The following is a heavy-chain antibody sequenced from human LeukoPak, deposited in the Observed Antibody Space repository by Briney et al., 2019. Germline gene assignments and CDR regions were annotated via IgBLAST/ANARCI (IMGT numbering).Heavy chain of an antibody. CDR3: VQGTRRGAITMVRGVIGKSYYFDS. Sequence: GGSLRLSCAPSGFTFSNYGMHWVREAPGKGLEWVAVIPYDGTNKYYADSVKVRFTISRDSSKNTLYLQMNSLRAEDTALYYCVQGTRRGAITMVRGVIGKSYYFDSWGQGTLVTVSS. J-gene: IGHJ4*02. CDR1: GFTFSNYG. V-gene: IGHV3-30*02. CDR2: IPYDGTNK. D-gene: IGHD3-10*01.